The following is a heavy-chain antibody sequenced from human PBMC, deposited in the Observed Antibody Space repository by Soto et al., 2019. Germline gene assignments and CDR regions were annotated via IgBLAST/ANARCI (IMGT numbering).Heavy chain of an antibody. CDR1: GYSFTSYW. CDR2: IYPGDSDT. D-gene: IGHD6-13*01. Sequence: GESLKISCKGSGYSFTSYWIGWVRQMPGKGLEWMGIIYPGDSDTRYSPSFQGQVTISADKSISTAYLQWSSLKASDTAMYYCARATYSSSWYYNLALGWFDPWGQGTLVTVSS. V-gene: IGHV5-51*01. CDR3: ARATYSSSWYYNLALGWFDP. J-gene: IGHJ5*02.